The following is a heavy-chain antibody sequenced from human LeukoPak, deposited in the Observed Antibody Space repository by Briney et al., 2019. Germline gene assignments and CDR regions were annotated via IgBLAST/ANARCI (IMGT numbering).Heavy chain of an antibody. J-gene: IGHJ4*02. Sequence: GGSLRLSCTAPGFTFGDYAMSWVRQAPGKGLEWVGFIRSKAYGGTTEYAASVKGRFTISRDDSKSIAYLQTNSLKTEDTAVYYCTRDRRVGYYDSSGYSVGYWGQGTLVTVSS. CDR1: GFTFGDYA. D-gene: IGHD3-22*01. CDR3: TRDRRVGYYDSSGYSVGY. V-gene: IGHV3-49*04. CDR2: IRSKAYGGTT.